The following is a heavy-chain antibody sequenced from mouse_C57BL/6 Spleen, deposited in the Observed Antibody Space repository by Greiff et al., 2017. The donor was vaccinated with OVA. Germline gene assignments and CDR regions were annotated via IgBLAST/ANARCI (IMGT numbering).Heavy chain of an antibody. CDR3: ARYGDYDPFAY. CDR1: GYTFTSYW. D-gene: IGHD2-4*01. J-gene: IGHJ3*01. CDR2: IDPSDSYT. Sequence: VQLQQPGAELVMPGASVKLSCKASGYTFTSYWMHWVKQRPGQGLEWIGEIDPSDSYTNYNQKFKGKSTLTVDKSSSTAYMQLSSLTSEDSAVYYCARYGDYDPFAYWGQGTLVTVSA. V-gene: IGHV1-69*01.